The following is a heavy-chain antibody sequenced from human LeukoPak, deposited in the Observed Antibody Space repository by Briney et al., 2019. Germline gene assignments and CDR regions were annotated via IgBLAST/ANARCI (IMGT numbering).Heavy chain of an antibody. CDR1: GGSISSYY. J-gene: IGHJ4*02. D-gene: IGHD4-23*01. Sequence: PSETLSLTCTVSGGSISSYYWSWIRQPPGKGLEWIGYISYSGSTNYNPSLKSRVTISVDTSTNQFSLKLRSATAADTAVYYCARDRGNSGAAYFDYWGQGTLVTVSS. V-gene: IGHV4-59*01. CDR2: ISYSGST. CDR3: ARDRGNSGAAYFDY.